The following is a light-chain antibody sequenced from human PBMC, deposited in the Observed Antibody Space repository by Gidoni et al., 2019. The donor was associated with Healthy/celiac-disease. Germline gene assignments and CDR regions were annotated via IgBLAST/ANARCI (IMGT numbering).Light chain of an antibody. CDR1: QSISSW. CDR3: QQYNSYSQT. Sequence: DIQITQSPSTLSASVGDRVTITCRASQSISSWLAWYQQKPGKAPKLLIYDASSLESGVPSRFSGSGSGTEFTLTISSLQPDDFATYYCQQYNSYSQTFGGGTKVEIK. J-gene: IGKJ4*01. V-gene: IGKV1-5*01. CDR2: DAS.